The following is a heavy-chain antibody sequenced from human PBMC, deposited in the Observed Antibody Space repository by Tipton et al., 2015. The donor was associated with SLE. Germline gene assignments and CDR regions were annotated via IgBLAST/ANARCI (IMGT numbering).Heavy chain of an antibody. CDR2: IKQDGSES. CDR1: GFTFSTYW. CDR3: ARTGAVAGRYYFDY. J-gene: IGHJ4*02. D-gene: IGHD6-19*01. Sequence: SLRLSCAVSGFTFSTYWMHWLRQAPGKGLEWVANIKQDGSESYYVDSVKGRFSISRDNAKNSLYLQMNSLRAEDTAVYSCARTGAVAGRYYFDYWGRGTPVTVSS. V-gene: IGHV3-7*01.